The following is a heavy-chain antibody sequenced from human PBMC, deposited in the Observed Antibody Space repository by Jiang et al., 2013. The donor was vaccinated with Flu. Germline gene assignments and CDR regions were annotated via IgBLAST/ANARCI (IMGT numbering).Heavy chain of an antibody. J-gene: IGHJ4*02. CDR3: ARAGTFGGYYFDN. CDR2: ISGNSAGT. Sequence: SGAEVKKPGASVRVSCTTSGYTFTGYYVHWVRQAPGQGLECMGWISGNSAGTNYARKFQGRVTMTKDTSISTVYMELNGLTSDDTAVYYCARAGTFGGYYFDNWGQGTLVTVSS. V-gene: IGHV1-2*02. D-gene: IGHD1-7*01. CDR1: GYTFTGYY.